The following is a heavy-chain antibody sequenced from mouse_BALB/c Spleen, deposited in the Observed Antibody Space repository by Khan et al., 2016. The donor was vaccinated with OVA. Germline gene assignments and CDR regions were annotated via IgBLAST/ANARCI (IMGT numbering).Heavy chain of an antibody. V-gene: IGHV9-1*02. Sequence: QIQLVQSGPELKKPGETVKISCKASGYTFTDHGMNWVKQAPGKGLKWMGWINTYTGEPTYSDDLKGRLAFSLETSATTAYLQINNLKNEDMSTYFCARGDYDGPFDVWGAGTTVTVSS. D-gene: IGHD2-4*01. CDR1: GYTFTDHG. CDR3: ARGDYDGPFDV. J-gene: IGHJ1*01. CDR2: INTYTGEP.